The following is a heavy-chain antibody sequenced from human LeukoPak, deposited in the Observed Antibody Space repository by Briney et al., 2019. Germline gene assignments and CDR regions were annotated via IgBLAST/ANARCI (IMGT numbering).Heavy chain of an antibody. Sequence: SETLSLTRTVSGGSISSYYWSWIRQPPGKGLEWIGYIYYSGSTNYNPSLKSRVTISVDTSKNQFSLKLSSVTAADTAVYYCARASEPLAVAGSSFDYWGQGTLVTVSS. V-gene: IGHV4-59*01. CDR3: ARASEPLAVAGSSFDY. D-gene: IGHD6-19*01. CDR1: GGSISSYY. CDR2: IYYSGST. J-gene: IGHJ4*02.